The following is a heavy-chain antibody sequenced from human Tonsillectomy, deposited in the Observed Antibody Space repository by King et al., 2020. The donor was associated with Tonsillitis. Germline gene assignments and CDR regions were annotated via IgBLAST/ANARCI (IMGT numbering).Heavy chain of an antibody. CDR2: ISYDGNIE. CDR3: AKEDYSGCPFES. J-gene: IGHJ4*02. D-gene: IGHD6-19*01. Sequence: VQLVESGGGVVQPGGSLRLSCGASGFTFSSYAMHWVRQAPGKGLEWVAFISYDGNIEYYADSVKGRFTISRDNSKNTLYVQMNSLKPEDTAVFYCAKEDYSGCPFESWGQGTPVTVSS. V-gene: IGHV3-30*02. CDR1: GFTFSSYA.